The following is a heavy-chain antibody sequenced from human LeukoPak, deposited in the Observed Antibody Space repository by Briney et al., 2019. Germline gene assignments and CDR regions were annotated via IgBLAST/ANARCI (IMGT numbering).Heavy chain of an antibody. CDR1: GFTFSSYA. CDR3: ARSPFQVTTNNYMDV. Sequence: GRSLRLSCAASGFTFSSYAMHWVRQAPGKGLEWVAVISYDGSNKYYADSVKGRFTISRDNSKNTLYLQMNSLRAEDTAVYYCARSPFQVTTNNYMDVWGKGTTVTVSS. V-gene: IGHV3-30*04. CDR2: ISYDGSNK. D-gene: IGHD4-17*01. J-gene: IGHJ6*03.